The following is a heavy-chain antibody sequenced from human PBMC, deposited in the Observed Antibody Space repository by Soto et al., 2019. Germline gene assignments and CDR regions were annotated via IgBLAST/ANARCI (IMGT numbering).Heavy chain of an antibody. CDR1: GDSVSSNSAA. Sequence: SQTLSLTCAISGDSVSSNSAAWNWIRQSPSRGLEWLGRTYYRSKWYNDYAVSVKSRITINPDTSKNQFSLQLNSVTPEDTAVYYCARVPRYSSGWPPPDWFDPWGQGTLLTVSS. D-gene: IGHD6-19*01. J-gene: IGHJ5*02. V-gene: IGHV6-1*01. CDR3: ARVPRYSSGWPPPDWFDP. CDR2: TYYRSKWYN.